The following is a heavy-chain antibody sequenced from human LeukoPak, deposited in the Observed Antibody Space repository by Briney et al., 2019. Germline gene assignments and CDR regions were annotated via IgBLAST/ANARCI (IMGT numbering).Heavy chain of an antibody. CDR1: GGSISSYY. CDR3: ARRNYGNYGFDY. D-gene: IGHD4-11*01. J-gene: IGHJ4*02. Sequence: PSETLSLTCTVSGGSISSYYWSWIRQPPGKGLEWIGYIYYSGSTNYNPSLKSRVTISVDTSKNQFSLKLSSVTAADTAVYYCARRNYGNYGFDYWGQGTLVTVSS. V-gene: IGHV4-59*08. CDR2: IYYSGST.